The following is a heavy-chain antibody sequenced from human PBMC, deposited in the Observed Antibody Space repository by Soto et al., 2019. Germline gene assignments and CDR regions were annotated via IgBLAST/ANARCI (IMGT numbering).Heavy chain of an antibody. J-gene: IGHJ4*02. D-gene: IGHD4-17*01. CDR2: IYYSGST. V-gene: IGHV4-59*01. Sequence: SETLSLTCTGSGGSISSYYWSWIRQPPGKGLEWIGYIYYSGSTNYNPSLKSRVTISVDTSKNQFSLKLSSVTAADTAVYYCARGSPMTTAYDYWGQGTLVTVSS. CDR1: GGSISSYY. CDR3: ARGSPMTTAYDY.